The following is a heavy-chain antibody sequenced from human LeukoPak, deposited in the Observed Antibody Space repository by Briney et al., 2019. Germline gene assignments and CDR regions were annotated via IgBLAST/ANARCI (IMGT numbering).Heavy chain of an antibody. CDR2: ISSNGGTT. CDR1: GFTFSSYW. D-gene: IGHD5-24*01. CDR3: AREVADGIDY. V-gene: IGHV3-64*01. Sequence: GGSLRLSCAASGFTFSSYWMSWVRQAPGKGLEYVSVISSNGGTTYYANSVKGRFTISRDNSKNTLYLQMGSLRAEDMAVYYCAREVADGIDYWGQGTLVTVSS. J-gene: IGHJ4*02.